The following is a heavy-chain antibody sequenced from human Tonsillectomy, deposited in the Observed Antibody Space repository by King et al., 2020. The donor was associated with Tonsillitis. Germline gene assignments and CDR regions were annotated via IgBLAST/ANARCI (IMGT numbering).Heavy chain of an antibody. J-gene: IGHJ4*02. V-gene: IGHV3-20*04. Sequence: VQLVESGGGVVRPGGSLRLSCAASGFTFGDYGMSWVRQAPGKGLEWGSGLNLDGGSTCYVDSVKGRVDISRDNAKNSLYLQMHSLRAEGTDLYYCASDDYCWETYRNPIDYWGQGTLVTVSS. CDR3: ASDDYCWETYRNPIDY. D-gene: IGHD3-16*02. CDR2: LNLDGGST. CDR1: GFTFGDYG.